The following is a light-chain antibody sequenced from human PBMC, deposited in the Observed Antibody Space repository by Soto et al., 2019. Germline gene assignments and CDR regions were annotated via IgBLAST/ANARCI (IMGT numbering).Light chain of an antibody. J-gene: IGKJ1*01. CDR2: GAS. CDR1: QSVSSD. CDR3: QQYNNWPPWT. Sequence: EVVLTQSPATLSVSPGERATLSCRASQSVSSDLAWYQQKPGRAPRLLIYGASTRATDIPARFSGSGSGTEFTLTISSLQSEDFALYYCQQYNNWPPWTFGQGTKVDIK. V-gene: IGKV3-15*01.